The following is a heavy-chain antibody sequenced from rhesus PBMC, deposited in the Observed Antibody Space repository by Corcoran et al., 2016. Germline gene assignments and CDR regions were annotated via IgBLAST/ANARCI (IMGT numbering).Heavy chain of an antibody. Sequence: QVKLQQWGEGLVKPSEPLSLHCAVYGGSISGYYSWRWISQAPGKGLEWIGNIDDNSAITNYNPSLKNRVTISKDTSKNQFSLKLSSVTAADTAVYYCARGQPHWYFDLWGPGTPITISS. J-gene: IGHJ2*01. CDR2: IDDNSAIT. V-gene: IGHV4-73*01. CDR1: GGSISGYYS. CDR3: ARGQPHWYFDL.